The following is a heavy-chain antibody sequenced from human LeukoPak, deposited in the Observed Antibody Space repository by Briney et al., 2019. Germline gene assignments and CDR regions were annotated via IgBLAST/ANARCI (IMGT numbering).Heavy chain of an antibody. D-gene: IGHD3-9*01. V-gene: IGHV4-59*12. J-gene: IGHJ6*02. CDR3: ARERAVRTIFDSYYYGMDV. CDR2: IYYSGST. Sequence: PSETLSLTCTVSGGSISSYYWSWIRQPPGKGLEWIGYIYYSGSTYYNPSLKSRVAISVDTSKNQFSLKLSSVTAADTAVYYCARERAVRTIFDSYYYGMDVWGQGTTVTVSS. CDR1: GGSISSYY.